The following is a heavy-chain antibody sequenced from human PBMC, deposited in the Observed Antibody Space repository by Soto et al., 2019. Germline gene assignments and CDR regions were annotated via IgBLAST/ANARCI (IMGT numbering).Heavy chain of an antibody. V-gene: IGHV3-30*18. J-gene: IGHJ4*02. CDR2: ISYDGNVA. CDR1: GFTFSHYG. Sequence: QVQLVESGGGVVQPGRSLRLSCAASGFTFSHYGMHWVRQAPGKGLEWVIVISYDGNVAYYADSVKGRFTISRDNSKNTLYLQMNSLRTKDTHMYYCAKEGPITNSYFDYWGQGTLVTVSS. CDR3: AKEGPITNSYFDY. D-gene: IGHD1-1*01.